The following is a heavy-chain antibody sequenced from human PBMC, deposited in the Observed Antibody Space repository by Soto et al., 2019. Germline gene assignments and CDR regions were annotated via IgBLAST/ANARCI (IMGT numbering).Heavy chain of an antibody. J-gene: IGHJ4*02. CDR1: GFPFSDYY. CDR3: ARAPSRRSPPDY. CDR2: ISSTGAYT. Sequence: QVQVVESGGGLVRPGGALRLSCVSSGFPFSDYYMTWFRQAPGKGPEWVAYISSTGAYTNYADSVKGRFTIARDNTLNSVYLQMSSLRAEDTGVYYCARAPSRRSPPDYWGQGTLVTVSS. V-gene: IGHV3-11*05.